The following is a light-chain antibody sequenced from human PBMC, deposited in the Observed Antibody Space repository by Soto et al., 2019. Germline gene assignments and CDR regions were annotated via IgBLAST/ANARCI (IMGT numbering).Light chain of an antibody. CDR2: EVS. V-gene: IGLV2-14*01. CDR1: SSDIGGYNY. Sequence: QSVLTQPASVSGSPGQSITISCTGTSSDIGGYNYVSWYQQLPGKAPKLMIYEVSSRPSGVPDRFSGSKSGNTASLTISGLQAEDEADYYCCSYAGDLALFGGGTKVTVL. J-gene: IGLJ2*01. CDR3: CSYAGDLAL.